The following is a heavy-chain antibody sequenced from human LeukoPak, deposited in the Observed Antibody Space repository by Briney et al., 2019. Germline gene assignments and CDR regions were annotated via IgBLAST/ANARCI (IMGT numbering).Heavy chain of an antibody. CDR3: ARGDWQRLLHYYYMDV. CDR2: MNPNSGNT. Sequence: ASVKVSCKASGYTFPSYDIHWVRQATGQGLEWMGWMNPNSGNTGYAQKFQGRVTMTRNTSISTAYMELSSLRSEDTAVYYCARGDWQRLLHYYYMDVWGKGTTVTISS. V-gene: IGHV1-8*01. CDR1: GYTFPSYD. D-gene: IGHD1-1*01. J-gene: IGHJ6*03.